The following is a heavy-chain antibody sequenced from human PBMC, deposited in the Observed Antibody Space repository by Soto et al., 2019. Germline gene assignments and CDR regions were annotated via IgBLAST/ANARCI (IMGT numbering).Heavy chain of an antibody. V-gene: IGHV4-39*01. D-gene: IGHD3-22*01. CDR3: ARQSSDSNDYFDY. J-gene: IGHJ4*02. CDR1: GDSISSSNYY. Sequence: PSETLSLTCTVSGDSISSSNYYWGWIRQPPGKGLEWIGSLYYSWSTYYNPSLKSRVTISVDTSRIHFSLKLISVTAADTAVYYCARQSSDSNDYFDYWGQGILVTVS. CDR2: LYYSWST.